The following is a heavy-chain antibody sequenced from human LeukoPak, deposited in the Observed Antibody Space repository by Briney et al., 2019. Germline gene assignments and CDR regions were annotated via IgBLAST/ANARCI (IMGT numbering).Heavy chain of an antibody. J-gene: IGHJ4*02. Sequence: ASVKVSCKASGYTFTNNYLHWVRQAPGQGLEWMGMIYPRDGSTSYAQNFQGKVTVTRDTSTTTVHMELRGLRSEDTAVYYCARDQEGFDYWGQGTVVTVSS. CDR2: IYPRDGST. CDR3: ARDQEGFDY. CDR1: GYTFTNNY. V-gene: IGHV1-46*01.